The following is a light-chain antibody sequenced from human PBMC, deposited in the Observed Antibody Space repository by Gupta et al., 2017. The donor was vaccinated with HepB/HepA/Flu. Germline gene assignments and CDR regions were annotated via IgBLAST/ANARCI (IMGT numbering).Light chain of an antibody. V-gene: IGLV2-23*02. J-gene: IGLJ1*01. Sequence: QSALTQPASVSGSPGQSITISCPGTSSDVGTYNLVSWYQHHPGKAPKLIIFEVIRRPSGVSNRFSGSKSGNTASLTISGLQAEDEADYYCCSYAGSSTYVFGTGTKVTVL. CDR3: CSYAGSSTYV. CDR1: SSDVGTYNL. CDR2: EVI.